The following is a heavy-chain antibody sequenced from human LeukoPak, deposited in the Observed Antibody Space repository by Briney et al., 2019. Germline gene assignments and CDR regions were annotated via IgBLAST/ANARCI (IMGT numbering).Heavy chain of an antibody. CDR1: GYTFTSYA. V-gene: IGHV1-18*01. D-gene: IGHD3-22*01. Sequence: ASVKVSCKASGYTFTSYAITWVRQAPGQGLEWMGWISVYNGHTNYAQKLQARVTMTTDTSTSTAYMELRSLRSDDTAVYYCARESDYYDSSGYYDYWGQGTLVTISP. CDR3: ARESDYYDSSGYYDY. J-gene: IGHJ4*02. CDR2: ISVYNGHT.